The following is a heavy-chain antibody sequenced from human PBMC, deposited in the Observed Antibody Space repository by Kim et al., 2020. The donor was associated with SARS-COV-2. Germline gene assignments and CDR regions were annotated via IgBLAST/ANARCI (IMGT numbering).Heavy chain of an antibody. CDR3: ARDRVIISSWYHSDYFDY. J-gene: IGHJ4*02. CDR2: ISSSSSYI. CDR1: GFTFSSYS. V-gene: IGHV3-21*01. Sequence: GGSLRLSCAASGFTFSSYSMNWVRQAPGKGLEWVSSISSSSSYIYYADSVKGRFTISRDNAKNSLYLQMNSLRAEDTAVYYCARDRVIISSWYHSDYFDYWGQGTLVTVSS. D-gene: IGHD6-13*01.